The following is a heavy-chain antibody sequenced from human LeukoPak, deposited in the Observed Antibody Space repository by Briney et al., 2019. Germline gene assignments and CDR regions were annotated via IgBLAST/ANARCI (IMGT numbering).Heavy chain of an antibody. CDR3: ARLNKGAMDV. CDR2: IHHSGSA. Sequence: SGTLSLTCAVSGASISSNWWNWVRQPPGKGLEWIGEIHHSGSANYNPSLKSRVTISLDTSKNQFSLKLSSVTAADTAVYYCARLNKGAMDVWGKGTTVTVSS. D-gene: IGHD1/OR15-1a*01. J-gene: IGHJ6*03. CDR1: GASISSNW. V-gene: IGHV4-4*02.